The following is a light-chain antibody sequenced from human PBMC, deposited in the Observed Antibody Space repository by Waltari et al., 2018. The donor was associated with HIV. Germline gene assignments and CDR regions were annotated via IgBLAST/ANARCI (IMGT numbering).Light chain of an antibody. CDR2: RTY. Sequence: QSVLTQPPSASGTPGRRITISWSGSSSKIGNNYVHWYQHLPGTAPKLLIYRTYHRASGVHDRLLGTQAGAAASLASRGLRSEDGADDYCVTWTDRSSAPVVFGGGTKVSV. V-gene: IGLV1-47*01. CDR1: SSKIGNNY. CDR3: VTWTDRSSAPVV. J-gene: IGLJ3*02.